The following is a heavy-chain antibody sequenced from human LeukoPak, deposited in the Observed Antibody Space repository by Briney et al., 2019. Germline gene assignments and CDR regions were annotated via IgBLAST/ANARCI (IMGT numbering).Heavy chain of an antibody. CDR3: ARHRPTYYYDSSGYYIDY. V-gene: IGHV4-4*02. CDR2: IYHSGST. J-gene: IGHJ4*02. Sequence: SETLSLTCAVSGGSISSSNWWSWVRQPPGKGLEWIGEIYHSGSTNYNPSLKSRVTISVDTAKNQFSLKLSSVTAADTAVYYCARHRPTYYYDSSGYYIDYWGQGTLVTVSS. D-gene: IGHD3-22*01. CDR1: GGSISSSNW.